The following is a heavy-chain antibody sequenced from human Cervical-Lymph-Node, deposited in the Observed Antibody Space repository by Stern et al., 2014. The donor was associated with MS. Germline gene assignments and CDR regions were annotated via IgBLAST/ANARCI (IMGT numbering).Heavy chain of an antibody. V-gene: IGHV1-69*09. J-gene: IGHJ3*02. CDR1: GGAISSYT. Sequence: VQLLESGAEVRKPGSSVKVSCEASGGAISSYTVTWVRQAPGQGLEWVGSFNPFVELATYAQKFQGRATISADTSTNIAYMELTSLRSDDTAIYYCAKEVFPMGGVEGDAYDIWGQGTRVIVSS. CDR3: AKEVFPMGGVEGDAYDI. D-gene: IGHD3-16*01. CDR2: FNPFVELA.